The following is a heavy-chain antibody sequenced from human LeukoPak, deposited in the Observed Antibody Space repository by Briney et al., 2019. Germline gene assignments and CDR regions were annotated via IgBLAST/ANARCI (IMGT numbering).Heavy chain of an antibody. Sequence: GESLSISCTGSGYSFTSYWIGWVRQMPGKGLEWMGIIYLGDSDTIYSPSFQGQVTISADTSISTAYLQWSSLKASDTAMYYCARRDSSLDNWFDPWGQGTLVTVSS. J-gene: IGHJ5*02. D-gene: IGHD6-13*01. V-gene: IGHV5-51*03. CDR1: GYSFTSYW. CDR3: ARRDSSLDNWFDP. CDR2: IYLGDSDT.